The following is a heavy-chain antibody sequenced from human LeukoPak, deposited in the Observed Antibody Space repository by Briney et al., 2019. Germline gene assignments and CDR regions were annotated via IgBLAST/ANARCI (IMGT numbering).Heavy chain of an antibody. CDR1: GGSISSYY. D-gene: IGHD3-10*01. CDR2: IYYSGST. CDR3: ARAAPGSSDAFDI. Sequence: SETLSLTCTVSGGSISSYYWSWIRQPPGKGLEWIGYIYYSGSTNYNPSLKSRVTISVDTSKNQFSLKLSSVTAADTAVYYCARAAPGSSDAFDIWGQGTMVTVSS. J-gene: IGHJ3*02. V-gene: IGHV4-59*12.